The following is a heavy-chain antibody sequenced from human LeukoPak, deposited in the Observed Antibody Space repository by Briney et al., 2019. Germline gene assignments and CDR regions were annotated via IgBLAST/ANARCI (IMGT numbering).Heavy chain of an antibody. CDR3: ARTGSSGYYLLIDY. J-gene: IGHJ4*02. Sequence: LTGGSLRLSCAASGFTFSSYSMNWVRQAPGKGLEWVSYISSSGSTIYYADSVKGRFTISRDNAKNSLYLQMNSLRAEDTAVYYCARTGSSGYYLLIDYWGQGTLVTVSS. V-gene: IGHV3-48*04. D-gene: IGHD3-22*01. CDR1: GFTFSSYS. CDR2: ISSSGSTI.